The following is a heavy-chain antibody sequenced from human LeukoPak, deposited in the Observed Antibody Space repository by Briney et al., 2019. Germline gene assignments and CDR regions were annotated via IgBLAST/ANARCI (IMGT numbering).Heavy chain of an antibody. CDR1: GGSISSSSYY. CDR3: ASRGNWNWFDP. V-gene: IGHV4-39*01. J-gene: IGHJ5*02. D-gene: IGHD1-20*01. CDR2: IYYGGST. Sequence: PSETLSLTCTVSGGSISSSSYYWGWIRQPPGKGLEWIGSIYYGGSTYYNPSLKSRVTISVDTSKNQFSLKLSSVTAADTAVYYCASRGNWNWFDPWGQGTLVTVSS.